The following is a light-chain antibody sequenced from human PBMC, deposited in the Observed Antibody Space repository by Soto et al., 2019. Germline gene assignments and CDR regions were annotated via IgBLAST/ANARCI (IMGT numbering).Light chain of an antibody. CDR1: NTDVGQGKS. CDR2: EVT. Sequence: QSALTQPASVSGSRGQSITISCFGRNTDVGQGKSVSWYQQGPGKAPKLLIFEVTNRPSGISSRFSGSRSGNTASQTISGLQPDDEVDYYCVSYTDTDTLVFGTGTKVTVL. CDR3: VSYTDTDTLV. J-gene: IGLJ1*01. V-gene: IGLV2-14*01.